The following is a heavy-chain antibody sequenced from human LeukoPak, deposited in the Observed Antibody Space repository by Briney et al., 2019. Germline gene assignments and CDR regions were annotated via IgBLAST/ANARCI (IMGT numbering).Heavy chain of an antibody. J-gene: IGHJ4*02. CDR2: IYYTWRT. CDR1: GGSVSSRGYY. D-gene: IGHD2-8*01. CDR3: ARRIESLYYFDY. Sequence: SETRSLTCAVSGGSVSSRGYYWSWIRQPPGKGLEWIAYIYYTWRTNYNPSLKSRVTISLDTSNIQFSLKLSSVTAADTAVYYCARRIESLYYFDYWGQGTLVTVSS. V-gene: IGHV4-61*08.